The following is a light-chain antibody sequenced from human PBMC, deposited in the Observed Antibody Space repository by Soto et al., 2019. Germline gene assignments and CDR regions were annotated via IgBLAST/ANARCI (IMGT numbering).Light chain of an antibody. J-gene: IGLJ3*02. CDR3: QSYDSSLTGGV. CDR2: GNN. CDR1: SSNIGARYD. V-gene: IGLV1-40*01. Sequence: QSVLTQPPSVSGAPGQRVTISCTGSSSNIGARYDVHWYQQLPGTAPKLLIYGNNNRPSGVPDRFSGSKSGTSASLAITGLQAEDEADYYCQSYDSSLTGGVFGGGTKLTVL.